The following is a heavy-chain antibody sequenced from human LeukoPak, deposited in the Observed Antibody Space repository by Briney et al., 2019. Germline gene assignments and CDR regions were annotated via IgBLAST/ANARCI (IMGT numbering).Heavy chain of an antibody. CDR3: AKDPAGGYYDSSGYPWYFDY. CDR1: GFTFSSYA. Sequence: GGSPRLSCAASGFTFSSYAMSWVRQAPGKGLEWVSAISGSGGSTYYADSVKGRFTISRDNSKNTLYLQMNSLRAEDTAVYYCAKDPAGGYYDSSGYPWYFDYWGQGTLVTVSS. CDR2: ISGSGGST. D-gene: IGHD3-22*01. J-gene: IGHJ4*02. V-gene: IGHV3-23*01.